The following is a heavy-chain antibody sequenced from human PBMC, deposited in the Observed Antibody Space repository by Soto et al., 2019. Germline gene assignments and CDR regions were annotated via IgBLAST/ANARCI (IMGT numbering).Heavy chain of an antibody. V-gene: IGHV3-21*01. CDR3: ARCMGFDGSGYAFFDS. Sequence: EVQLVESGGGLVKPGGSLRLSCAASGFTFSGHTINWVRQAPGKGLEWVSSVSRSSSYIYYADSVKGRFTVSRDDAEKSLYLQMNRLKAEDTAIYYCARCMGFDGSGYAFFDSWGQGTQVTVSS. CDR1: GFTFSGHT. CDR2: VSRSSSYI. D-gene: IGHD3-10*01. J-gene: IGHJ4*02.